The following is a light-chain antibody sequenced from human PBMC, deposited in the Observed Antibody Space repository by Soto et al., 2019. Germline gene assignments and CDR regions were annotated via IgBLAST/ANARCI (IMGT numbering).Light chain of an antibody. CDR1: SSDIGLYNY. V-gene: IGLV2-14*01. CDR2: EVN. Sequence: QSVLSQPASMSGSPGQSITIPCTGASSDIGLYNYVSWYQHHPGKAPKLLISEVNVRPSGLSDRFSASKAGNTASLTISGLQPEDEAYYYCSSLSTTSTPIVFGSGTKVTV. CDR3: SSLSTTSTPIV. J-gene: IGLJ1*01.